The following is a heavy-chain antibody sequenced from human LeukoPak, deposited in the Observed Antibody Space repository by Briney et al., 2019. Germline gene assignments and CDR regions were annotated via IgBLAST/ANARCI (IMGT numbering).Heavy chain of an antibody. D-gene: IGHD5-18*01. V-gene: IGHV3-23*01. CDR2: ISGSADST. Sequence: PGGSLRLSCAASGFTFSSYAMSWVRQAPGKGLEWVSAISGSADSTYYADSVKGRFTVSRDNSKNTLYMQMNSLRAEDTAVYYYAEGYTYAPFDYWGHGTLVTVSS. J-gene: IGHJ5*01. CDR3: AEGYTYAPFDY. CDR1: GFTFSSYA.